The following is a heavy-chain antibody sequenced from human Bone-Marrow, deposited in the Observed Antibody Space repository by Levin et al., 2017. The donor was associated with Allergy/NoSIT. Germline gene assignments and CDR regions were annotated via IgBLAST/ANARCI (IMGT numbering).Heavy chain of an antibody. D-gene: IGHD3-9*01. CDR3: ARTQYDILTGNFDS. J-gene: IGHJ4*02. V-gene: IGHV3-21*01. Sequence: KRGESLKISCTASRFSLNVYNMNWVRQAPGKGLEWVSSITGSGGYIYYADSVRGRFTISRDNAENSLYLQMDSLRAEDTAVYYCARTQYDILTGNFDSWGQGTLVTVSS. CDR2: ITGSGGYI. CDR1: RFSLNVYN.